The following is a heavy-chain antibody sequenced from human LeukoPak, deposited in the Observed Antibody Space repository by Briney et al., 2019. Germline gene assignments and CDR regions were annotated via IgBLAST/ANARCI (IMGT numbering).Heavy chain of an antibody. CDR3: ARGAGDGYPSYYYMDV. CDR2: INPSGGST. D-gene: IGHD5-24*01. CDR1: GYTFTSNF. Sequence: ASVKVSCKAHGYTFTSNFLHWVRQAPGQGLEWMGIINPSGGSTSYAQRFQGRVTMTRDMSTSTVYMELSSLRSEDTAVYYCARGAGDGYPSYYYMDVWGKGTTVTVSS. J-gene: IGHJ6*03. V-gene: IGHV1-46*01.